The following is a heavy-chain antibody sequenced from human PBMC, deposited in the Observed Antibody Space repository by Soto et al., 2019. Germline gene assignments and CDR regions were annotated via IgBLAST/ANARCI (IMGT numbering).Heavy chain of an antibody. CDR3: ARAKGITMIVVVPPGYYGMDV. CDR2: INPSGGST. J-gene: IGHJ6*02. D-gene: IGHD3-22*01. V-gene: IGHV1-46*01. CDR1: GYTFTSYY. Sequence: GASVKVSCKASGYTFTSYYMHWVRQAPGQGLEWMGIINPSGGSTSYAQKFRGRVTMTRDTSTSTVYMELSSLRSEDTAVYYCARAKGITMIVVVPPGYYGMDVWGQGTTVTVSS.